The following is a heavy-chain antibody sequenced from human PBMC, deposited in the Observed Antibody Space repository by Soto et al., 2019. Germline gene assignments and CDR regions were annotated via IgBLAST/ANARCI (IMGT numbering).Heavy chain of an antibody. J-gene: IGHJ6*02. Sequence: QVQLVQSGAKVKKPGASVKVSCKASGYTFTSYDINWVRQATGQGLEWMGWMNPNSGNTGYAQKFQRRVTRTRNTSISTAYMELSSLRSEDTAVYYCARYGAGSYYQTYYYYGMDVWGQGTTVTVSS. CDR2: MNPNSGNT. V-gene: IGHV1-8*01. D-gene: IGHD3-10*01. CDR1: GYTFTSYD. CDR3: ARYGAGSYYQTYYYYGMDV.